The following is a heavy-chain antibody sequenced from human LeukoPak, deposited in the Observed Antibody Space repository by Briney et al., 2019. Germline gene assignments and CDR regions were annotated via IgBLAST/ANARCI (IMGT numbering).Heavy chain of an antibody. Sequence: GGSLGLSCAASGFTLSSFWMNWVRQAPGKGLEWVANIKKDGSEKYYVDSVKGRFTISRDNAKSSLYLQMNSLRAEDTAVYYCVRASSNDYWGQGTLVTVSS. CDR2: IKKDGSEK. J-gene: IGHJ4*02. CDR1: GFTLSSFW. D-gene: IGHD3-3*02. CDR3: VRASSNDY. V-gene: IGHV3-7*01.